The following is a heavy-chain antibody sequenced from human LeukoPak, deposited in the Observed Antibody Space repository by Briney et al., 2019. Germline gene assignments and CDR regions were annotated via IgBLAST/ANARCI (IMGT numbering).Heavy chain of an antibody. CDR3: ARDNYYDSSGYPRGWFDP. Sequence: PSETLSLTCTVPGGSISSYYWSWIRQPAGKGLEWIGRIYTSGSTNYNPSLKSRVTMSVDTSKNQFSLKLSSVTAADTAVYYCARDNYYDSSGYPRGWFDPWGQGTLVTVSS. CDR1: GGSISSYY. J-gene: IGHJ5*02. D-gene: IGHD3-22*01. CDR2: IYTSGST. V-gene: IGHV4-4*07.